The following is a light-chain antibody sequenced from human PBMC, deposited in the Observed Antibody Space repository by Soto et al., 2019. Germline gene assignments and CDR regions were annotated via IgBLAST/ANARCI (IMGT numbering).Light chain of an antibody. CDR1: SSDIGAYNF. J-gene: IGLJ2*01. V-gene: IGLV2-14*03. Sequence: QSALTQPASVSGSPGQSITISCTGTSSDIGAYNFVSWYQQHPGKAPKLMPYDVNIRPSGVSNRFSGSKSGNTASLTISGLQAEDEADYYCTSWTTSTTMLFGGGTKLTVL. CDR2: DVN. CDR3: TSWTTSTTML.